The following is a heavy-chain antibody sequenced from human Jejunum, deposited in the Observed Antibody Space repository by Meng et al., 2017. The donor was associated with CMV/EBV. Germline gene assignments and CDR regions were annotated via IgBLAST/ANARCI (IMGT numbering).Heavy chain of an antibody. CDR2: IDHNEGT. V-gene: IGHV4-4*02. D-gene: IGHD4-23*01. CDR3: ARLPVGETRHYFDY. CDR1: GGSSRSDYC. J-gene: IGHJ4*02. Sequence: SGGSSRSDYCWSWVRQPPGEGLAWSGGIDHNEGTNYIPSLKSRVTISVDKSENQFSLKLISVTAADTAVYYCARLPVGETRHYFDYWGQGTLVTVSS.